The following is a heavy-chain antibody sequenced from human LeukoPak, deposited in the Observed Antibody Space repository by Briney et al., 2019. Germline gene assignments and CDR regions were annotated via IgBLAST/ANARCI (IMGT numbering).Heavy chain of an antibody. CDR2: ISAYNSNT. CDR1: GYTFTSYG. Sequence: ASVKVSCKASGYTFTSYGISWVRQAPGQGLEWMGWISAYNSNTNYAQKLQGRVTMTTDTSTSTAYMELRSLRSDDTAVYYCARTRVVVAPVAFDIWGQGTMVTVSS. V-gene: IGHV1-18*01. J-gene: IGHJ3*02. CDR3: ARTRVVVAPVAFDI. D-gene: IGHD2-15*01.